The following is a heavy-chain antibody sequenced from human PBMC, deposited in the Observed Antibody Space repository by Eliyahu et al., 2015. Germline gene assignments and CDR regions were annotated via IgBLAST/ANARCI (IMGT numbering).Heavy chain of an antibody. CDR3: AKTYNNIWYFDC. V-gene: IGHV3-23*01. D-gene: IGHD6-13*01. J-gene: IGHJ4*02. CDR2: IGVSGVNT. CDR1: GFXFSGSA. Sequence: EVQLLESGGALVQXGXSXRLSXXXSGFXFSGSAMSWVRQAPGKGLEWVSGIGVSGVNTYYADSVKGRFFISRDTSKNTLYLQMSSLRAEDAALYYCAKTYNNIWYFDCWGRGTLVTVSS.